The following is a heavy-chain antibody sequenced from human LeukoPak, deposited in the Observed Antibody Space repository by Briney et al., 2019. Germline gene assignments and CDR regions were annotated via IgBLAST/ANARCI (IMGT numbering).Heavy chain of an antibody. CDR3: TRSRAFDH. Sequence: ASVKVSCKASGYIFTDSYIHWVRQAPGQGLEWMGWINPNSGGANFAQKFQGRVTMTRDTSITTAYMELSGLRSDDTAVYYCTRSRAFDHWGQGTLVTVSS. CDR1: GYIFTDSY. V-gene: IGHV1-2*02. D-gene: IGHD3-10*01. J-gene: IGHJ4*02. CDR2: INPNSGGA.